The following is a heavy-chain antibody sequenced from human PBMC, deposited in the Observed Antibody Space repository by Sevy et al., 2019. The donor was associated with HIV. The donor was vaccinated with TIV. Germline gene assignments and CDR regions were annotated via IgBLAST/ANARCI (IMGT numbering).Heavy chain of an antibody. V-gene: IGHV3-7*01. CDR1: GFTFSTYW. J-gene: IGHJ6*02. Sequence: GGSLRLSCAASGFTFSTYWMSWFRQAPGKGLEWVANIKEDGTEKFYVDSVKGRFTMSRDNAKNSLYLQMNSLRAEDAAVYYCARDNATVSRRGLRYYYYGTDVWGQGTTVTVSS. CDR3: ARDNATVSRRGLRYYYYGTDV. D-gene: IGHD2-2*01. CDR2: IKEDGTEK.